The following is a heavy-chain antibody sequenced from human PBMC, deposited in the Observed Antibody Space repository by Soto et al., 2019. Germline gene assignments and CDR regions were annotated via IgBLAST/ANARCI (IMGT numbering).Heavy chain of an antibody. V-gene: IGHV4-4*07. D-gene: IGHD3-3*01. Sequence: KTSETLSLTCTVSGGSISSYYWSWIRQPAGKGLEWIGRIYTSGSTNYNPSLKSRVTMSVDTSKNQFSLKLSSVTAADTAVYYCARDIGLDYDFWSGPYYYYYGMDVWGQGTTVTVSS. CDR1: GGSISSYY. J-gene: IGHJ6*02. CDR2: IYTSGST. CDR3: ARDIGLDYDFWSGPYYYYYGMDV.